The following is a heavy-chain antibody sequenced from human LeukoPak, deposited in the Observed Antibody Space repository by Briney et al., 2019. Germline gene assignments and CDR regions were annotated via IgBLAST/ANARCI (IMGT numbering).Heavy chain of an antibody. CDR2: INHSGST. D-gene: IGHD3-9*01. J-gene: IGHJ5*02. CDR1: GFTFSSYS. CDR3: ARRGYFENH. V-gene: IGHV4-34*01. Sequence: PGGSLRLSCAASGFTFSSYSMNWVRQPPGKGLEWIGEINHSGSTNYNPSLKSRVTISVDTSKNQFSLKLSSVTAADTAVYYCARRGYFENHWGQGTLVTVSS.